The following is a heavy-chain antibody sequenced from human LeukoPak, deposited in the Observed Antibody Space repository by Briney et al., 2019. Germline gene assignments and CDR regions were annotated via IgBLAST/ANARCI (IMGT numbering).Heavy chain of an antibody. J-gene: IGHJ4*02. CDR1: GGTFSSYA. CDR3: ARARVDTAMVFDY. D-gene: IGHD5-18*01. Sequence: GSSVKVSCKASGGTFSSYAISWVRQAPGQGLEWMGGIIPIFGTANYAQKFQGRVTITADKSTSTAYMELSSLRSEDTAVYYCARARVDTAMVFDYWGQGTLVTVSS. V-gene: IGHV1-69*06. CDR2: IIPIFGTA.